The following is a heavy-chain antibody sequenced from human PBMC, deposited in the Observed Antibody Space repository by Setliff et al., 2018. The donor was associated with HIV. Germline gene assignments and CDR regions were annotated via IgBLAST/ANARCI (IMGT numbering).Heavy chain of an antibody. J-gene: IGHJ4*02. D-gene: IGHD3-16*01. V-gene: IGHV4-61*09. CDR1: GGSISSGSYY. CDR2: IYTSGST. Sequence: PSETLSLTCTVSGGSISSGSYYWSWIRQPAGKGLEWIGHIYTSGSTNYNPSLKSRVTISVDTSTNQFSLKLSSVTAADTAVYYCARDPLGYNWRRYFDFWGQGAVVTVSS. CDR3: ARDPLGYNWRRYFDF.